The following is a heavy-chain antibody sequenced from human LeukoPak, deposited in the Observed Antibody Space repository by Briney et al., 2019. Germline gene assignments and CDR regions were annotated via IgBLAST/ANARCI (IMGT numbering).Heavy chain of an antibody. J-gene: IGHJ5*02. CDR1: GGSISSYY. D-gene: IGHD3-10*01. Sequence: SETLSLTCTVSGGSISSYYWSWIRQTPGKGLEWIGYIYATGSTNYNPSLKSRVTISVDTSKNQFSLNLRSVTAADTALYYCARHGSVRSPLGPWGQGTLVTVSS. CDR2: IYATGST. V-gene: IGHV4-4*09. CDR3: ARHGSVRSPLGP.